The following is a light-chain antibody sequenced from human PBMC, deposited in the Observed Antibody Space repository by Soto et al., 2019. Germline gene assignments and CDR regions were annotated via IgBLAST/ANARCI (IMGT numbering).Light chain of an antibody. V-gene: IGKV1-5*01. Sequence: DIQMTQSPSTLSASAGDRVTITCRASQSITTWLAWYQQKPGKAPNLLIYDASSLQSGVPSRFSGSGSGTEFTLTISSLQPDDFATYYCQQYNFYPYTFGQGTKLEIK. CDR1: QSITTW. J-gene: IGKJ2*01. CDR2: DAS. CDR3: QQYNFYPYT.